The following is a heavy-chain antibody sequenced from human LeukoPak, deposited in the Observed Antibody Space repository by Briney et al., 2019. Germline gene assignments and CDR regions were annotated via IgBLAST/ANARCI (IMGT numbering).Heavy chain of an antibody. J-gene: IGHJ4*02. Sequence: SETLSLTCAGYGGSFSGYYWSGIRQPPGKGLEWIGEINHSGSTNYNPSLKSRVTISVDTSKNQFSLKLSSVTAADTAVYYCARVNVVVPAFRGHSDYWGQGTLVTVSS. CDR3: ARVNVVVPAFRGHSDY. V-gene: IGHV4-34*01. CDR1: GGSFSGYY. CDR2: INHSGST. D-gene: IGHD2-2*01.